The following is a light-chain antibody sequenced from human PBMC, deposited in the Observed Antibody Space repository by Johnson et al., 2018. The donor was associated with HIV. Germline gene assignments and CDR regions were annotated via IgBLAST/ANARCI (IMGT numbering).Light chain of an antibody. CDR1: SSNIGNNY. CDR2: DNN. Sequence: QAVLTQPPSVSAAPGQKVTISCYGTSSNIGNNYVSWYQQFTGTAPKLVIHDNNKRPSGIPGRFSGSKSGPSATLGITGLQTGDEADYYCGTWDSSLTSYVFGAGTKVTVL. V-gene: IGLV1-51*01. J-gene: IGLJ1*01. CDR3: GTWDSSLTSYV.